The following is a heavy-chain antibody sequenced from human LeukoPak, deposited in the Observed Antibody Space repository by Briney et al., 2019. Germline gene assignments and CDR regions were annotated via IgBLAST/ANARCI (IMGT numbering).Heavy chain of an antibody. J-gene: IGHJ3*02. CDR1: GFTFSSYG. CDR3: ARELGDSGDFDM. V-gene: IGHV3-30*02. Sequence: GGSLRLSCAASGFTFSSYGMHWVRQAPGKGLEWVAFMRHDGSNKYYADSVRGRFTISRDNSKNTVYLQMNSLRDEDTAVYYCARELGDSGDFDMWGQGTMVTVSS. D-gene: IGHD3-10*01. CDR2: MRHDGSNK.